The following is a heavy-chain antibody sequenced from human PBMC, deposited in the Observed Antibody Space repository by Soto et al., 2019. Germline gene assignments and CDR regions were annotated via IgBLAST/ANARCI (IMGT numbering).Heavy chain of an antibody. CDR3: ARSRPQGVDFPGVIPWDPLDV. Sequence: QVQLVQSGAEMKKPGSSVRVSCKASGGAFSSSGISWVRQAPGQGLEWMAGVIPIFGTTKNAPKFQGRVTVSADESTSTAYMELSSMRSEDTAVYFCARSRPQGVDFPGVIPWDPLDVWGQGTLVTVSS. CDR2: VIPIFGTT. CDR1: GGAFSSSG. D-gene: IGHD1-26*01. J-gene: IGHJ3*01. V-gene: IGHV1-69*01.